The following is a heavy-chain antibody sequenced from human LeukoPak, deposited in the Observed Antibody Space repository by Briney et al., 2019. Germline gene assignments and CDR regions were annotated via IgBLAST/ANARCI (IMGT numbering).Heavy chain of an antibody. D-gene: IGHD6-19*01. CDR2: IFYSGST. Sequence: SETLSLTCTVSGGSISSYYWSWIRQPPGKGLEWIGYIFYSGSTNYNPSLKSRVTISVDTSKNQFSLKLSSVTAADTAVYYCARHDLAVAEKSFDYWGQGTPVTVSS. V-gene: IGHV4-59*08. CDR1: GGSISSYY. CDR3: ARHDLAVAEKSFDY. J-gene: IGHJ4*02.